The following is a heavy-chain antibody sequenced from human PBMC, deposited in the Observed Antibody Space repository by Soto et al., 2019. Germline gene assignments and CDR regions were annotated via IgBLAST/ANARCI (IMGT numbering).Heavy chain of an antibody. D-gene: IGHD2-21*02. CDR3: AHNCGVDCHSVFFY. V-gene: IGHV3-23*01. CDR2: ISGGGGSS. CDR1: GFTFRNYA. Sequence: EVQLLESGGGLVQPGGSLRLSCAASGFTFRNYAMSWVRQAPGKGLEWVSGISGGGGSSYYADSVKGRFTISRDNSKNTLYLQMNSLRAEDTAVYYFAHNCGVDCHSVFFYWGQGTLVIVSS. J-gene: IGHJ4*02.